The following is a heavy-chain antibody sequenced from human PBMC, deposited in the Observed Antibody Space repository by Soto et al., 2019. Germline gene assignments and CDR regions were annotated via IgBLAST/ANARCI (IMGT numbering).Heavy chain of an antibody. D-gene: IGHD3-16*01. V-gene: IGHV3-21*01. CDR2: ISSNSNYI. CDR3: ARDWGVYIRFDAFDI. Sequence: KGLECVSFISSNSNYIYNADSVKCLFTISRDNARNSLFLQMHSLRAEDTAVYYCARDWGVYIRFDAFDIWGQGTMVTVS. J-gene: IGHJ3*02.